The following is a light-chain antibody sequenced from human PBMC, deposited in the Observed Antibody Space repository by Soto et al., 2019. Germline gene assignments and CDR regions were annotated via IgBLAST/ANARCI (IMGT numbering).Light chain of an antibody. CDR3: QHYNNGPR. V-gene: IGKV3-15*01. CDR2: GAS. Sequence: EIVLTQSPATLSVSPGESATLSCRASQSISSNLAWYQQKPGQAPRLLIYGASRRATGVPARFSGSGSGTEFTLTISSLQSEDFAVYYCQHYNNGPRFGQGTKVDIK. CDR1: QSISSN. J-gene: IGKJ1*01.